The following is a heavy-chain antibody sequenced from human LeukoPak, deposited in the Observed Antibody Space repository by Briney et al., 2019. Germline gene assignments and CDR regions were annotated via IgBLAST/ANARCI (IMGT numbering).Heavy chain of an antibody. J-gene: IGHJ4*02. D-gene: IGHD2-21*02. CDR2: INYSGQL. CDR1: GGSISSRTYY. V-gene: IGHV4-39*07. CDR3: ARDFGDWRTDY. Sequence: SETLSLTCSVSGGSISSRTYYWAWIRQPPGKGLEWIGSINYSGQLTYNPSLKSRVTVSLDTSRNQFSLTLRSVTAADTAVYYCARDFGDWRTDYWGQGTLVTVSS.